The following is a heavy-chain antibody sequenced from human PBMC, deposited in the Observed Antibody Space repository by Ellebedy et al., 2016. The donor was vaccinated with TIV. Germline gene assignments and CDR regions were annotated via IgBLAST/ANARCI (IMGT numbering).Heavy chain of an antibody. D-gene: IGHD3-10*01. CDR2: LIPMYGKT. CDR1: GVTFSRYA. Sequence: AASVKVSCKASGVTFSRYAVSWVRHAPGQGLEWMGTLIPMYGKTHYAQKLQGRVTIAADESTNTAFMELSSLKSEDTAIYYCARGEYRNWFDPWGQGTLVIVSS. V-gene: IGHV1-69*13. CDR3: ARGEYRNWFDP. J-gene: IGHJ5*02.